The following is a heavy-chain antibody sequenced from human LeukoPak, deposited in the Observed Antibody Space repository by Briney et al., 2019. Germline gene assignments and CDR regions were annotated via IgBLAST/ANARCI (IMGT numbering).Heavy chain of an antibody. D-gene: IGHD6-19*01. Sequence: GGSLRLSCAASRFTFSSYVMTWVRQAPGKGLEWVSAITGTGDTTYYTHSVRGRFTISRDNSKNTLFLQMNSLRADDMAVYYCAKEGYASGWLDSWGQGTLVTVSS. CDR1: RFTFSSYV. V-gene: IGHV3-23*01. J-gene: IGHJ4*02. CDR2: ITGTGDTT. CDR3: AKEGYASGWLDS.